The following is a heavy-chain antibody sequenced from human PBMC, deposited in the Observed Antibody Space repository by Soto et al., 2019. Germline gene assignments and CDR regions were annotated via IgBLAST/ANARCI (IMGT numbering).Heavy chain of an antibody. CDR1: GFSLSTSGVG. Sequence: SGPTLVNPTQTLTLACTFSGFSLSTSGVGVGWIRQPPGKALEWLALIYWDDDKRYSPSLKSRLTITKDTSKNQVVLTMTNMDPVDTATYYCARTQWFRELSEYAFNIWGQGTMVTVSS. CDR2: IYWDDDK. V-gene: IGHV2-5*02. J-gene: IGHJ3*02. CDR3: ARTQWFRELSEYAFNI. D-gene: IGHD3-10*01.